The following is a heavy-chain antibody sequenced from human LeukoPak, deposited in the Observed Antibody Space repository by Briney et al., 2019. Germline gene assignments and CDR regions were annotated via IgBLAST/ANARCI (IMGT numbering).Heavy chain of an antibody. CDR3: ASGSTAGTPGGDY. CDR2: INPNSGGT. CDR1: GFTFTGYY. D-gene: IGHD1-1*01. V-gene: IGHV1-2*02. J-gene: IGHJ4*02. Sequence: GASVKVSCKASGFTFTGYYIHWVRQAPGQGLECVGWINPNSGGTNYAQKFQGRVTMTRDTSISTAYMELSRLKSDDTAVYYCASGSTAGTPGGDYWGQGTLVTVSS.